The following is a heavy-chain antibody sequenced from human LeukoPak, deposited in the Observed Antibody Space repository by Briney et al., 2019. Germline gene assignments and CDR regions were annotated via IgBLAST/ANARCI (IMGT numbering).Heavy chain of an antibody. Sequence: SETLSLTCAVSGYSISGGYYWGWIRQPPGRGLEWIGSIYHSGSTYYNPSLKSRVTISVDTSKNQFSLKLSSVTAADTAVYYCARAPPRADILTGYYLTRFDPWGQGTLVTVSS. CDR1: GYSISGGYY. J-gene: IGHJ5*02. D-gene: IGHD3-9*01. CDR2: IYHSGST. CDR3: ARAPPRADILTGYYLTRFDP. V-gene: IGHV4-38-2*01.